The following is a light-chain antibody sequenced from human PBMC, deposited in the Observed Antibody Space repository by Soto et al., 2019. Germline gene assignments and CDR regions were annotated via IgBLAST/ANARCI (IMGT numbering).Light chain of an antibody. J-gene: IGKJ5*01. V-gene: IGKV1D-12*01. CDR3: PQADTFTIT. CDR1: QGISRS. CDR2: AAS. Sequence: DIEITQSPSSVSASVGDRVPICCQASQGISRSLAWYQQKPGKAPKPLIYAASSLQSGVPSRCCSRGVGADCTRPISSLQPEDAAIYYCPQADTFTITFGQGTRLEI.